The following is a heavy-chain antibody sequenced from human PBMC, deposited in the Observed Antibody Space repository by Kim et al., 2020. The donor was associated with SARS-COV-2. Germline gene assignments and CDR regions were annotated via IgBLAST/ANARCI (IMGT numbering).Heavy chain of an antibody. Sequence: SETLSLTCSVSGGSLTSGQYSWNWVRQPPGKALEWIGHIHHAGSTSYNASLKSRVTMSVDKSKNQFSLKLTSVTVADTALYFCARARGPDFWSGPLYYFDYWGQGTLVTVSS. V-gene: IGHV4-30-2*01. J-gene: IGHJ4*02. CDR2: IHHAGST. CDR1: GGSLTSGQYS. D-gene: IGHD3-3*01. CDR3: ARARGPDFWSGPLYYFDY.